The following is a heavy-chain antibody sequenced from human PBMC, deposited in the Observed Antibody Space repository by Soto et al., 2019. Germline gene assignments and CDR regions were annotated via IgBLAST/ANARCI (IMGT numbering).Heavy chain of an antibody. Sequence: PSETLSLTCTVSDDSITSGAYYWGWIRQPPGKGLEWIGSIYYSGSTYYNPSLKSRVTISVDTSKNQFSLKLSSVTAADTAVYYCARSQPIVVVVAATEYNWFDPWGQGTLVTVSS. CDR2: IYYSGST. CDR1: DDSITSGAYY. J-gene: IGHJ5*02. V-gene: IGHV4-39*01. D-gene: IGHD2-15*01. CDR3: ARSQPIVVVVAATEYNWFDP.